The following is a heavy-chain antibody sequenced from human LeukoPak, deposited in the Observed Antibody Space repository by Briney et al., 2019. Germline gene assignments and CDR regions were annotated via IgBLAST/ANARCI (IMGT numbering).Heavy chain of an antibody. J-gene: IGHJ4*02. Sequence: GGSLRLSCVASGFTFDDYAMSWVRQAPGMGLEYVSGISWNANKIGYADSVKGRFTISRDNAKNSLYLQMNSLRAEDTAVYYCASRPESGYSYGSGYYFDYWGQGTLVTVSS. CDR1: GFTFDDYA. CDR2: ISWNANKI. D-gene: IGHD5-18*01. V-gene: IGHV3-20*04. CDR3: ASRPESGYSYGSGYYFDY.